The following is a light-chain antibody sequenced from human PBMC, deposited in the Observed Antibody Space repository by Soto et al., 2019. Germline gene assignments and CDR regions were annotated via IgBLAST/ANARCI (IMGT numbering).Light chain of an antibody. CDR2: FNN. CDR3: AAWDDSLNGPV. V-gene: IGLV1-44*01. Sequence: QSVLTQPPSASGTPGQGVTISCSGSSSDIGSNTVNWYQQLPGTAPKLLIYFNNQRPSGVPDRFSGSKSGTSASLAISGLQSADEAQYYCAAWDDSLNGPVFGGGTKVTVL. CDR1: SSDIGSNT. J-gene: IGLJ3*02.